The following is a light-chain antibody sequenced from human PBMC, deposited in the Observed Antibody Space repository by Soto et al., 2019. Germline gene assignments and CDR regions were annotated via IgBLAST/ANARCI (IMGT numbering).Light chain of an antibody. CDR2: DAS. J-gene: IGKJ2*01. Sequence: EIVLTQSPATLSLSPGERATLSCRASQSVSRYLAWYQQKPGQAPRLLIYDASNRSTGIPARFSGGGSETDFTLTISSLEPEDFAVYYCQQRFNWPRFTFGQGTKLEIK. V-gene: IGKV3-11*01. CDR1: QSVSRY. CDR3: QQRFNWPRFT.